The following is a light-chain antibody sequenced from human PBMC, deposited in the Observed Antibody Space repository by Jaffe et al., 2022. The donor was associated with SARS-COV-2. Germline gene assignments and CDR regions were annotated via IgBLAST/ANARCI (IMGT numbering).Light chain of an antibody. CDR3: QQYSSYSPYT. CDR2: LAS. CDR1: QSISSW. V-gene: IGKV1-5*03. Sequence: DIQMTQSPSTLSASVGDGVTITCRASQSISSWLAWYQQKPGKAPKLLIYLASSLQSGVPSRFSGSGSGTEFTLTISNLQPDDFATYYCQQYSSYSPYTFGQGTKLEIK. J-gene: IGKJ2*01.